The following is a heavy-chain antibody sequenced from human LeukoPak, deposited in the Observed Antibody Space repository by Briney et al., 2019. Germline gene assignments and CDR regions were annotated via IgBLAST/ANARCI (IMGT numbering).Heavy chain of an antibody. V-gene: IGHV4-34*01. D-gene: IGHD6-19*01. Sequence: SETLSLTCAVYSGSFSGYYWRWIRQPPGKGLEWIGEINHSGSTNYNPSLKSRVTISVDTSKNQFSLKLSSVTAADTAVYYCARRRWLVPMPYYFDYWGQGTLVTVSS. CDR2: INHSGST. J-gene: IGHJ4*02. CDR3: ARRRWLVPMPYYFDY. CDR1: SGSFSGYY.